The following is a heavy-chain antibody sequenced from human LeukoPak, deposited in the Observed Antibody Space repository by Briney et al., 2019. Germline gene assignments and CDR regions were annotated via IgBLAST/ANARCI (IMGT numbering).Heavy chain of an antibody. J-gene: IGHJ4*02. CDR3: AKDRSCTNDICHGDFDY. D-gene: IGHD2-8*01. CDR1: GFNFNQHS. V-gene: IGHV3-11*01. Sequence: GGSLRLSCAASGFNFNQHSMSWIRQAPGKGLEWISYISRNGGAIHYAESVEGRFTISRDNSKNTLYLQMNSLRAEDTALYYCAKDRSCTNDICHGDFDYWGQGTLVTVSS. CDR2: ISRNGGAI.